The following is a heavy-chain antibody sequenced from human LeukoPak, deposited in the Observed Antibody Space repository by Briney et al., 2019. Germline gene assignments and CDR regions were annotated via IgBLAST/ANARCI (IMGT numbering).Heavy chain of an antibody. CDR3: ARRSFLYGSGSYYRGNFDY. V-gene: IGHV4-39*01. D-gene: IGHD3-10*01. Sequence: PSETLSLTCTVSGGSISSSSYYWGWIRQPPGKGLEWIGSIYYSGSTYYNPSLKSRVTISVDTSKNQFSLKLSSVTAADTAVYYCARRSFLYGSGSYYRGNFDYWGQGTLVTVSS. J-gene: IGHJ4*02. CDR2: IYYSGST. CDR1: GGSISSSSYY.